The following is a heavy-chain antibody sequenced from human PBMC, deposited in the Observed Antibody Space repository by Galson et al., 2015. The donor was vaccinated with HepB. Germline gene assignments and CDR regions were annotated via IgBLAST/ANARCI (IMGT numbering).Heavy chain of an antibody. D-gene: IGHD6-13*01. CDR2: ISGSGGST. J-gene: IGHJ2*01. CDR1: GFTFSSYA. V-gene: IGHV3-23*01. CDR3: AKDRDSSWYGGWYFDL. Sequence: SLRLSCAASGFTFSSYAMSWVRQAPGKGLEWVSAISGSGGSTYYADSVKGRFTISRDNSKNTLYLQMNSLRAEDTAVYYCAKDRDSSWYGGWYFDLWGRGTLVTVSS.